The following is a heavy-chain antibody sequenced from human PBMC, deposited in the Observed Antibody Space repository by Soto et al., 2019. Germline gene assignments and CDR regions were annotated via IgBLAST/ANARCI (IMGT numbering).Heavy chain of an antibody. J-gene: IGHJ6*02. D-gene: IGHD2-21*02. CDR2: IYPGDSDT. Sequence: GESLKISCKGSGYSFTSYWIGWVRQMPGKGLEWMGIIYPGDSDTRYSPSFQGQVTISADKSISTAYLQWSSLKASDTAMYYCARRGYCGGDCLGKQSYYYGMDVWGQGTTVTVSS. CDR1: GYSFTSYW. CDR3: ARRGYCGGDCLGKQSYYYGMDV. V-gene: IGHV5-51*01.